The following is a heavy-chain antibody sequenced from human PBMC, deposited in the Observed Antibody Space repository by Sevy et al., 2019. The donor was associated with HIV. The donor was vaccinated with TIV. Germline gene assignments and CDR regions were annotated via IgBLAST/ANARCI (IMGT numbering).Heavy chain of an antibody. CDR3: ARDQAREVYIVVAGTGYFDY. CDR2: ISYDGSNK. J-gene: IGHJ4*02. CDR1: GFTFSSYA. Sequence: GGSLRLSCAASGFTFSSYAMHWVRQAPGKGLEWVAVISYDGSNKYYADSVKGRFTISRDNSKNTLYLQMNSLRAEDTAVYYCARDQAREVYIVVAGTGYFDYWGQGTLVTVSS. D-gene: IGHD6-19*01. V-gene: IGHV3-30-3*01.